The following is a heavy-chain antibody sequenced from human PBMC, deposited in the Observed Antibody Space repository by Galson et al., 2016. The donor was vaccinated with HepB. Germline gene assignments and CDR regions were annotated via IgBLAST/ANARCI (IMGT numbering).Heavy chain of an antibody. V-gene: IGHV3-23*01. J-gene: IGHJ6*04. CDR1: GFTFSMYG. D-gene: IGHD1-1*01. Sequence: SLRLSCAASGFTFSMYGMDWVRQAPGKGLEWVSAIRAGGESTSYADSVKGRFTISRGNSKDTLYLQMDNLRADDTAVYYCAKDIRPVKATLDYYFYAMDVWGSGTTVTVSS. CDR2: IRAGGEST. CDR3: AKDIRPVKATLDYYFYAMDV.